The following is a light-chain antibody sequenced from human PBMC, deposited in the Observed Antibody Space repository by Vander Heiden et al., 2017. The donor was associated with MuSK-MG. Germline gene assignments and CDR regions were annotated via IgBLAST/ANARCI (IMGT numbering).Light chain of an antibody. J-gene: IGKJ5*01. V-gene: IGKV3-11*01. CDR2: DAS. Sequence: EVVLTQSPATLSLSPGERATLPCRASQSISSYLDWYKQRPRQAPRLLIYDASNRATGIPARCSGSGYGTDFTLTISSREPEDFAVYYCQQHNIWPPITFGQGTQVXIK. CDR3: QQHNIWPPIT. CDR1: QSISSY.